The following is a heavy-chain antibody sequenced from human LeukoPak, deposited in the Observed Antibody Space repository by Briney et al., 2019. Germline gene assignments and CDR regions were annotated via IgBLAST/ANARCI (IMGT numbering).Heavy chain of an antibody. J-gene: IGHJ4*02. Sequence: SETLSLTCTVSGGSISTYSWSWIRQPAGKGLEWIGRIYTSGSAKYNSSLKSRVSMSLDTSKNQFSLKMGSVTAADTAVYYCARVAAATVAGFDYWGQGTLVTVSS. CDR1: GGSISTYS. D-gene: IGHD6-19*01. V-gene: IGHV4-4*07. CDR2: IYTSGSA. CDR3: ARVAAATVAGFDY.